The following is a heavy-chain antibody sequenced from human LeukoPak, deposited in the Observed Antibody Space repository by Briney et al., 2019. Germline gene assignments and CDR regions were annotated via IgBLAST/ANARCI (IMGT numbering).Heavy chain of an antibody. D-gene: IGHD3-16*02. CDR3: ARVRLSPRWFDP. J-gene: IGHJ5*02. Sequence: SETLSLTCTVSGGSISSGDYYWSWIRQPPGTGLEWIGYIYYSGSTYYNPSLKSRVTISVDTSKNQFSLKLSSVTAADTAVYYCARVRLSPRWFDPWGREPWSPSPQ. V-gene: IGHV4-30-4*01. CDR1: GGSISSGDYY. CDR2: IYYSGST.